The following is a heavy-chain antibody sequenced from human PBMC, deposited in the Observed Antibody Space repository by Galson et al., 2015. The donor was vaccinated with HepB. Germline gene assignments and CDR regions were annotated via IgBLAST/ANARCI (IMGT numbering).Heavy chain of an antibody. D-gene: IGHD3-9*01. V-gene: IGHV3-23*01. Sequence: SLRLSCAASGFTFSSYAMSWVRQAPGKGLEWVSAISGSGGSTYYADSVKGRFTISRDNSKNTLYLQMNSLRAEDTAVYYCTTDPLTKFSPLDDYWGQGTLVTVSS. CDR2: ISGSGGST. CDR1: GFTFSSYA. J-gene: IGHJ4*02. CDR3: TTDPLTKFSPLDDY.